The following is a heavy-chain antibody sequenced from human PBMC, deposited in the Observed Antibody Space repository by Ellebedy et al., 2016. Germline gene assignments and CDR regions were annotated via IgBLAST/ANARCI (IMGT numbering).Heavy chain of an antibody. J-gene: IGHJ4*02. D-gene: IGHD4-17*01. CDR2: VSWNSATI. CDR3: AKGSTTVTRGCFDY. Sequence: SLKISCAASGFTFDDSAMHWVRQPPGKGLQWVSGVSWNSATIDYADSVKGRFTISRDNAKNSLYLQMNTLRIEDTALYYCAKGSTTVTRGCFDYWGQGTLVTVSP. CDR1: GFTFDDSA. V-gene: IGHV3-9*01.